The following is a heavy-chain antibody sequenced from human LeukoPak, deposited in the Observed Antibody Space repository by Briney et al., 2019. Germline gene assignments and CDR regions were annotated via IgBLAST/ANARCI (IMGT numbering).Heavy chain of an antibody. CDR2: ISSSSSYI. CDR1: GFFFSSYS. Sequence: GGSLRLSCAASGFFFSSYSMNWVRQAPGKGLEWVSSISSSSSYIYYADSVKGRFTISRDNAKNSLYLQMNSLRAEDTAVYYCARDEGGVTTVVSPPDYWGQGTLVTVSS. CDR3: ARDEGGVTTVVSPPDY. V-gene: IGHV3-21*01. J-gene: IGHJ4*02. D-gene: IGHD4-23*01.